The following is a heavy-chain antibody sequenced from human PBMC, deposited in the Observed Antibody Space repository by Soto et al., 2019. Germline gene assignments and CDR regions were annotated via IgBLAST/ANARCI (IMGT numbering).Heavy chain of an antibody. CDR3: SDLGEPDY. Sequence: EVQLVESGGGLVKAGGSLRLSCAASGFTFRNAWMSWVRQAPGKGLEWVGRIKSKTDGGTLDYAAPVKGRFTISRDDSKNMLYLQRNSLEAEDTAMYYCSDLGEPDYWGQGTLVTVSS. J-gene: IGHJ4*02. CDR1: GFTFRNAW. CDR2: IKSKTDGGTL. V-gene: IGHV3-15*01. D-gene: IGHD3-16*01.